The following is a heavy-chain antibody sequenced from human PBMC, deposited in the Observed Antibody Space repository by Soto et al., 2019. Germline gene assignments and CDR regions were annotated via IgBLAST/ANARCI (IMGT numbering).Heavy chain of an antibody. CDR1: GFTFSSYA. J-gene: IGHJ6*02. CDR3: ARRSSSGWYCVDYSYGMDV. Sequence: QVQLVESGGGVVQPGRSLRLSCAASGFTFSSYAMHWVRQAPGKGLEGVAVISYDGSNKYYADSVKGRFTISRDNSKNKLYLQMNSLRAEDTAVYYCARRSSSGWYCVDYSYGMDVWGQGTTVTVSS. CDR2: ISYDGSNK. V-gene: IGHV3-30-3*01. D-gene: IGHD6-19*01.